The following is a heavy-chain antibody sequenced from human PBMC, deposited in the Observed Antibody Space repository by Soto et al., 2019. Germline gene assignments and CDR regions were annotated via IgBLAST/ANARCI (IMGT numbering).Heavy chain of an antibody. Sequence: SETLSLTCSVSGGSVRGGNHFWNWIRQPPGRRLEWLGYMYYTGVTNYNPSLKSRVSMSVDTSKNQFSLKLTSLTAADTAVYYCARGGEPLGYYGLDVWGQGITVTVSS. D-gene: IGHD3-10*01. CDR3: ARGGEPLGYYGLDV. CDR1: GGSVRGGNHF. V-gene: IGHV4-61*01. CDR2: MYYTGVT. J-gene: IGHJ6*02.